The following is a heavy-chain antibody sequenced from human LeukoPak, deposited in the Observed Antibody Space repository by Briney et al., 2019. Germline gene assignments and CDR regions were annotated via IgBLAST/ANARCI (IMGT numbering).Heavy chain of an antibody. CDR3: AKDCELLRPYSSSLDY. CDR2: ISGSGGST. Sequence: GGSLRLSCAASGFIFSSHGMNWVRQAPGKGLEWVSAISGSGGSTYYADSVKGRFTISRDNSKNTLYLQMNSLRAEDTAVYYCAKDCELLRPYSSSLDYWGQGTLVTVSS. V-gene: IGHV3-23*01. J-gene: IGHJ4*02. D-gene: IGHD6-13*01. CDR1: GFIFSSHG.